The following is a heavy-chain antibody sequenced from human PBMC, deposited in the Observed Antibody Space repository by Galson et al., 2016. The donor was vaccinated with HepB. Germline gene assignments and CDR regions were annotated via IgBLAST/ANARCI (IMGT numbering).Heavy chain of an antibody. CDR2: IYYIVST. D-gene: IGHD3-22*01. V-gene: IGHV4-61*01. CDR1: GGSVSSGSYY. CDR3: ARDRRPYYSDSSGYLDYAFHI. Sequence: ETLSLTCAVSGGSVSSGSYYWSWIRQPPGKGLEWIGNIYYIVSTNYNPSLKSRVTISVDTSKNQFSLKLSSVTAADTAVYYCARDRRPYYSDSSGYLDYAFHIWGQGTMVTVSS. J-gene: IGHJ3*02.